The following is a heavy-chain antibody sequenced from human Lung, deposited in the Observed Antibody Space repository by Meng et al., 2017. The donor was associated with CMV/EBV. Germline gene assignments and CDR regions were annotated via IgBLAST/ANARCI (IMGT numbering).Heavy chain of an antibody. Sequence: GESLKISCAASGFTFSDYGMHWVRQAPGKGLEWVALLRRDGSDKYYASFVKGRFTISRDNSKKKLFLQMDSLRTEDTALYYCAKELGISDSWGQGTLVTVSS. V-gene: IGHV3-30*02. CDR1: GFTFSDYG. D-gene: IGHD7-27*01. CDR2: LRRDGSDK. J-gene: IGHJ4*02. CDR3: AKELGISDS.